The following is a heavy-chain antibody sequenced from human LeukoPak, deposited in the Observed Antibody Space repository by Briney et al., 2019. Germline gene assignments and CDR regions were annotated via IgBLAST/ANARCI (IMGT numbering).Heavy chain of an antibody. V-gene: IGHV3-74*01. CDR3: ARGASGWYEFDY. Sequence: PGGSLRLSCAASGFTFSSYWMHGVRQAPGKGLVWVSRINSDGTSTSYADSVKGRFTVSRDNAKNTLYLQMNSLRAEDTAVYYCARGASGWYEFDYWGQGTLVTVSS. CDR2: INSDGTST. CDR1: GFTFSSYW. D-gene: IGHD6-19*01. J-gene: IGHJ4*02.